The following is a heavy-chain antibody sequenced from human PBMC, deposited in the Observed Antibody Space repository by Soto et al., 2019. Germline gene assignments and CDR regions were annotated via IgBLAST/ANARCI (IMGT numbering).Heavy chain of an antibody. CDR2: INQDGSST. CDR1: GFTFSNYW. CDR3: VGFFKSGIYSA. V-gene: IGHV3-74*01. D-gene: IGHD1-26*01. Sequence: PGGSLRLSCAASGFTFSNYWMHWVRQAAGKGLVWVSRINQDGSSTTYADSVKGRFTISRDNAKNTLYLQMNSLGAEDTAVYYCVGFFKSGIYSAWGQGTLVTVSS. J-gene: IGHJ5*02.